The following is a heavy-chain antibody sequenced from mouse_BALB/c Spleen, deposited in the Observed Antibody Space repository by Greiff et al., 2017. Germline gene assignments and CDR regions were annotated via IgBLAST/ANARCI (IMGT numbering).Heavy chain of an antibody. Sequence: EVKLVESGAELVRSGASVKLSCTASGFNIKDYYMHWVKQRPEQGLEWIGWIDPENGDTEYAPKFQGKATMTADTSSNTAYLQLSSLTSEDTAVYYCNAITAPYYFDYWGQGTTLTVSS. V-gene: IGHV14-4*02. D-gene: IGHD1-2*01. CDR3: NAITAPYYFDY. CDR2: IDPENGDT. CDR1: GFNIKDYY. J-gene: IGHJ2*01.